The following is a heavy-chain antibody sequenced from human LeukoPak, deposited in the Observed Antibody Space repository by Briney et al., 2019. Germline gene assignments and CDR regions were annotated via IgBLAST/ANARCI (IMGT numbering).Heavy chain of an antibody. J-gene: IGHJ5*02. Sequence: SETLSPTCTVSGGSISSRSYSWGWIRQPLGKGLKGFGGMYYTGNTDYNPSLKSRLTMSVDTSKNQFSLKLSSVTAADTAVYFCAKGYTNGVNQEVWLDPWGQGTLVTVSS. CDR3: AKGYTNGVNQEVWLDP. CDR1: GGSISSRSYS. D-gene: IGHD2-8*01. CDR2: MYYTGNT. V-gene: IGHV4-39*07.